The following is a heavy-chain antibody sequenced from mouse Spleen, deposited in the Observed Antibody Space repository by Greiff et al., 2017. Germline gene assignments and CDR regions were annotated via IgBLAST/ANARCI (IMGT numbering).Heavy chain of an antibody. J-gene: IGHJ4*01. CDR3: ARYPTATKAMDY. Sequence: VQLQQPGAELVRPGSSVKLSCKASGYTFTSYWMHWVKQRPIQGLEWIGNIDPSDSETHYNQKFKDKATLTVDKSSSTAYMQLSSLTSEDSAVYYCARYPTATKAMDYWGQGTSVTVSS. CDR2: IDPSDSET. D-gene: IGHD1-2*01. CDR1: GYTFTSYW. V-gene: IGHV1-52*01.